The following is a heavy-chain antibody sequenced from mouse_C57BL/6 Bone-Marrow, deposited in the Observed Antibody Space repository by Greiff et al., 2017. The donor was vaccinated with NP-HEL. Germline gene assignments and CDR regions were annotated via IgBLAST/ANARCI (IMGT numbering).Heavy chain of an antibody. CDR1: GFNIKDDY. Sequence: VQLQQSGAELVRPGASVKLSCTASGFNIKDDYMHWVKQRPEQGLEWIGWIDPENGDTEYASKFQGKAPITADTSSNTAYLQLSSLTSEDTAVYYCTLFITTVVPHFDYWGQGTTLTVSS. CDR2: IDPENGDT. J-gene: IGHJ2*01. D-gene: IGHD1-1*01. V-gene: IGHV14-4*01. CDR3: TLFITTVVPHFDY.